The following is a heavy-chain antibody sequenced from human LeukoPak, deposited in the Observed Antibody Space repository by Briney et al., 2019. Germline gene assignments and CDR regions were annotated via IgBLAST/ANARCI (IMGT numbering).Heavy chain of an antibody. CDR2: IYPGDSDT. D-gene: IGHD6-13*01. CDR3: ARRKAAAGTGDAFDI. V-gene: IGHV5-51*01. Sequence: GESLKISCKGSGYSFTSYWIAWVRQMPGKGLEWMGIIYPGDSDTRYSPSFQGQVTISADKSISTAYLQWSSLKASDTAMYYCARRKAAAGTGDAFDIWGQGTMVTVSS. CDR1: GYSFTSYW. J-gene: IGHJ3*02.